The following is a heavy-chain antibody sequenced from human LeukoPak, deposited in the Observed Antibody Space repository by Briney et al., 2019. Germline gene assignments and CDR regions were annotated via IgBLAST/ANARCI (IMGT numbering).Heavy chain of an antibody. D-gene: IGHD6-19*01. V-gene: IGHV1-3*01. J-gene: IGHJ4*02. CDR1: GYTFRSYG. CDR3: ARHYSSAWDFDY. Sequence: ASVKVSCKASGYTFRSYGIHWVRQAPGQRLEWMGWINAGNGNTKYSQKFQGGVTISRDTSASTGYMELIDLRSEDTAVYYCARHYSSAWDFDYWGQGTLVTVSS. CDR2: INAGNGNT.